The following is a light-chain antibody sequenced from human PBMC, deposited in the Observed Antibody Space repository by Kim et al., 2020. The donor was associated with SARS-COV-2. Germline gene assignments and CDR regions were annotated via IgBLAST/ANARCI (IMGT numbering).Light chain of an antibody. CDR3: LQHKTFPYT. CDR2: DVS. CDR1: QGISRF. V-gene: IGKV1-17*03. J-gene: IGKJ2*01. Sequence: SASLGDRVTITCRVSQGISRFLAWFQQKAGKVPKRLIYDVSTLQSGVPSRFSGSGSGTEFTLTITSLQPEDFATYFCLQHKTFPYTFGQGTKLEI.